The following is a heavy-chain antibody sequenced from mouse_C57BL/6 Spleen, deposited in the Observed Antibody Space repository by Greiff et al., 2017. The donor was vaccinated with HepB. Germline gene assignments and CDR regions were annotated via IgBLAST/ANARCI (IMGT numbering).Heavy chain of an antibody. CDR1: GFNIKDDY. CDR3: THWGNQAWFAY. CDR2: IDPENGDT. V-gene: IGHV14-4*01. J-gene: IGHJ3*01. Sequence: EVQLQQSGAELVRPGASVKLSCTASGFNIKDDYMHWVKQRPEQGLEWIGWIDPENGDTEYASKFQGKATITADTSSNTAYLQLSSLTSEDTAVYYCTHWGNQAWFAYWGQGTLVTVSA. D-gene: IGHD2-1*01.